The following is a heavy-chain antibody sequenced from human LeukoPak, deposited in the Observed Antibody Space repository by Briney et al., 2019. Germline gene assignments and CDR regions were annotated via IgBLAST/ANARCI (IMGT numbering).Heavy chain of an antibody. CDR3: ALAGDFWSGLPTERP. CDR1: GGSFSGYY. J-gene: IGHJ5*02. D-gene: IGHD3-3*01. CDR2: INHSGST. Sequence: PSETLSLTCAVYGGSFSGYYWSWIRQPPGKGLEWIGEINHSGSTNYNPSLKSRVTISVDTSKNQFSLKLSSVTAADTAVYYCALAGDFWSGLPTERPWGQGTLVTVSS. V-gene: IGHV4-34*01.